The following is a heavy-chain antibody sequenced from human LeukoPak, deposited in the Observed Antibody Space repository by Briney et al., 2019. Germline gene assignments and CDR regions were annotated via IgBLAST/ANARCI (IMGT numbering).Heavy chain of an antibody. V-gene: IGHV3-74*01. D-gene: IGHD2-8*01. Sequence: PGGSLRLSCAASGFSFSTYTMNWVRQAPGKGLVWVSRINSDGSSTSYADAVKGRFTISRDNAKNTAYLQMNSLRAEDTAVYYCARVQGHPPNGLDIWGQGTMVTVSS. J-gene: IGHJ3*02. CDR1: GFSFSTYT. CDR2: INSDGSST. CDR3: ARVQGHPPNGLDI.